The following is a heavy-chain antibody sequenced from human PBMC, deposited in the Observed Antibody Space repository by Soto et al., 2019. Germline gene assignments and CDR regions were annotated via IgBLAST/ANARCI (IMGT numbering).Heavy chain of an antibody. D-gene: IGHD2-21*02. V-gene: IGHV1-46*01. Sequence: ASVNVSCKTSGYPFTDYFIHWVRQAPGQGLEWMGIISLYHHSTSYAQKFQGRLTVTADTSTTTVYMDLSSLTSEDSAVYLCARELYSRGGDCPYSMDYWGQVPLVTLSP. CDR3: ARELYSRGGDCPYSMDY. J-gene: IGHJ4*02. CDR1: GYPFTDYF. CDR2: ISLYHHST.